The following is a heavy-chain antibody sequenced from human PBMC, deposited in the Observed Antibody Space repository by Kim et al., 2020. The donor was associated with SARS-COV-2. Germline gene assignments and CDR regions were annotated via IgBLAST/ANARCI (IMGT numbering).Heavy chain of an antibody. CDR2: ISSSSSYT. CDR1: GFTFSDYY. V-gene: IGHV3-11*06. J-gene: IGHJ4*02. Sequence: GGSLRLSCAASGFTFSDYYMSWIRQAPGKGLEWVSYISSSSSYTNYADSVKGRFTISRDNAKNSLYLQMNSLRAEDTAVYYCARDLRWVSSGYYPQIDYWGQGTLVTVSS. D-gene: IGHD3-22*01. CDR3: ARDLRWVSSGYYPQIDY.